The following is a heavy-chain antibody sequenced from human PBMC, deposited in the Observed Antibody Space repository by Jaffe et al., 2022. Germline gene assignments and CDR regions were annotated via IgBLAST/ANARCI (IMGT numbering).Heavy chain of an antibody. J-gene: IGHJ4*02. Sequence: QVTLRESGPALVKPTQTLTLTCTFSGFSLSTSGMCVSWVRQPPGKALEWLALIDWDDDKYYSTSLKTRLTISKDTSKNQVVLTMTNMDPVDTATYYCARMSSGSYYGPFYFDYWGQGTLVTVSS. V-gene: IGHV2-70*20. CDR3: ARMSSGSYYGPFYFDY. CDR2: IDWDDDK. D-gene: IGHD3-10*01. CDR1: GFSLSTSGMC.